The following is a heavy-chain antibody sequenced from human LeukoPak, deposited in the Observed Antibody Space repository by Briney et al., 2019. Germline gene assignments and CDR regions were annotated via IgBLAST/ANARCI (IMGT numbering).Heavy chain of an antibody. D-gene: IGHD3-22*01. J-gene: IGHJ5*02. CDR1: GGSISSYY. V-gene: IGHV4-59*01. CDR3: ARGDVYYDSSGYYYWFDP. Sequence: SETLSLTCTVSGGSISSYYWSWIRQPPGKGLEWIGYIYYSGSTNYNPSLKSRVTISVDTSKSQFSLKLSSVTAADTAVYYCARGDVYYDSSGYYYWFDPWGQGTLVTVSS. CDR2: IYYSGST.